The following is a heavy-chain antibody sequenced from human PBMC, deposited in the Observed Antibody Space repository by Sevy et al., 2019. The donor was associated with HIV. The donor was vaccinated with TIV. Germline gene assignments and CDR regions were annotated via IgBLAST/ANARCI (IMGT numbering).Heavy chain of an antibody. Sequence: GGSLRLSCAASGFTFSNYAMNWVRQAPGKGLEWVANIRQDGSEIYYVASVKGRFTISRDNARNLVYLQMNSLRVEDTALYYCVRAIQSDGSFWGQGALVTVSS. CDR1: GFTFSNYA. V-gene: IGHV3-7*01. CDR3: VRAIQSDGSF. D-gene: IGHD6-19*01. J-gene: IGHJ4*02. CDR2: IRQDGSEI.